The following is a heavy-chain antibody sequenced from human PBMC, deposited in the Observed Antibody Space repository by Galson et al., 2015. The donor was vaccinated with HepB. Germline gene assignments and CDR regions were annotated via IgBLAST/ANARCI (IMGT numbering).Heavy chain of an antibody. CDR2: IWSDGSHE. CDR1: GLTFSTYG. V-gene: IGHV3-33*03. D-gene: IGHD1-26*01. J-gene: IGHJ4*02. Sequence: SLRLSCAASGLTFSTYGMHWVHQAPGKGLEWVAIIWSDGSHEGYGDSVKGRCAISRDNSKSTIYLQMNSLRVEDTAVYYCTTTKDGWDFEYWGQGTQVTVSA. CDR3: TTTKDGWDFEY.